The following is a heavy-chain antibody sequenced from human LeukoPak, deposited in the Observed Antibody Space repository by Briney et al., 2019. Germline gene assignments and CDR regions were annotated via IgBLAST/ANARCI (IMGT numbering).Heavy chain of an antibody. J-gene: IGHJ1*01. Sequence: GGSLRPSCAASGFTFSSYVMHWVRQAPGKGLEWVAIISYDGSNEYYADSVKGRFTISRDNSKNTLYLQMNSLRAADTAVYYCARAGRYSYGYSYFQHWGQGTLVTVSS. CDR3: ARAGRYSYGYSYFQH. V-gene: IGHV3-30*04. D-gene: IGHD5-18*01. CDR2: ISYDGSNE. CDR1: GFTFSSYV.